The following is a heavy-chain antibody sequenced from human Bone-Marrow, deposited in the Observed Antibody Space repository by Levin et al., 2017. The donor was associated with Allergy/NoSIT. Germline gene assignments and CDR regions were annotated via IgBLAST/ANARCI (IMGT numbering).Heavy chain of an antibody. V-gene: IGHV4-39*01. CDR3: ARHGNWGSDY. J-gene: IGHJ4*02. CDR2: FDYGGTT. D-gene: IGHD3-16*01. Sequence: SCTVSGASISNSTYYWGWIRQPPGKGLEWIGNFDYGGTTYYNPSLQNRITISVDTSKRQFSLKLSSVTAADTAVYYCARHGNWGSDYWGQGTLVTVSS. CDR1: GASISNSTYY.